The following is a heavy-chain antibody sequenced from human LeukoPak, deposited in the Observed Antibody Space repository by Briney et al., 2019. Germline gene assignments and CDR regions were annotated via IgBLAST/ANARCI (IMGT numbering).Heavy chain of an antibody. CDR2: ISYDGSNK. CDR1: GFTFSSYA. CDR3: ARTRFDY. J-gene: IGHJ4*02. Sequence: GGSLRLSCAASGFTFSSYAMHWVRQAPGKGLEWVAVISYDGSNKYYADSVKGRFTISRDNSKNTLYLQMNSLRAEDMAVYYCARTRFDYSGQGTLVTVSS. V-gene: IGHV3-30-3*01.